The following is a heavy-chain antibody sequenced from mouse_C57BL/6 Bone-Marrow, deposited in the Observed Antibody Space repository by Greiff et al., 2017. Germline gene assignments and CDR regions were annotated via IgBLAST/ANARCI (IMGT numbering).Heavy chain of an antibody. D-gene: IGHD2-5*01. Sequence: EVQLQESGPGLVKPSQSLSLTCSVTGYSITSGYYWNWIRQFPGNKLEWMGYISYDGSNNYNPYPTDRISITRDTSKNQVFLKLNSVTTEDTATYYCARDEGYSNYVYWYFDVWGTGTTVTVSS. CDR1: GYSITSGYY. J-gene: IGHJ1*03. CDR2: ISYDGSN. V-gene: IGHV3-6*01. CDR3: ARDEGYSNYVYWYFDV.